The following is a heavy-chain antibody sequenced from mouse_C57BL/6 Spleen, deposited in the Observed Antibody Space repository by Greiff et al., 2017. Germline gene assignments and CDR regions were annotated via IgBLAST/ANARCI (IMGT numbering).Heavy chain of an antibody. CDR1: GFTFSSYG. D-gene: IGHD3-3*01. V-gene: IGHV5-6*01. CDR2: ISSGGSYT. Sequence: EVHLVEPGGDLVKPGASLKLSCAASGFTFSSYGMSWVRQTPDKRLEWVATISSGGSYTYYPDSVKGRFTISRDNAKNTLYLQLSSLKSEDTSMYYCARPGTGFDYWGQGTTLTVSS. J-gene: IGHJ2*01. CDR3: ARPGTGFDY.